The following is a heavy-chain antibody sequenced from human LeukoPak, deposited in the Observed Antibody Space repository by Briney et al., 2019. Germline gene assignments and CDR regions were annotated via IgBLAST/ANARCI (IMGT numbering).Heavy chain of an antibody. CDR3: AREGLGQLNAFDI. Sequence: AAVTVSFTSSGYTFTFYYMHWVRHPPGQGLGWMGWINPNSGGTNYAQKFQGRVTMTRDTSISTAYMELSRLRSDDTAVYYCAREGLGQLNAFDIWGQGTMVTVSS. D-gene: IGHD2-2*01. CDR1: GYTFTFYY. V-gene: IGHV1-2*02. CDR2: INPNSGGT. J-gene: IGHJ3*02.